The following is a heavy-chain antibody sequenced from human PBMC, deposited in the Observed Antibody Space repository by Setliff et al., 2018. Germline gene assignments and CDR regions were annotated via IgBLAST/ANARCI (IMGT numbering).Heavy chain of an antibody. D-gene: IGHD3-10*01. CDR2: IYTSWST. J-gene: IGHJ6*03. CDR3: ARLSGFLYIDV. V-gene: IGHV4-61*09. Sequence: SETLSLTCTVSGGSISNTYYYWSWIRQPAGKGLEWIGQIYTSWSTNYNPSLKSRVTISXXTSKNXXXXXXXXXXXXXXAVYYCARLSGFLYIDVWGKGTTVTVSS. CDR1: GGSISNTYYY.